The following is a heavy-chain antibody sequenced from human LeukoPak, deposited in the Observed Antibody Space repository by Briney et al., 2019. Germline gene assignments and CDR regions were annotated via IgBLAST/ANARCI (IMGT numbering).Heavy chain of an antibody. Sequence: SVTVACKASGGTLSSYAISWVRHAPGQGLEWMGGIIPIFGTANYAQKFQGRVTITADESTSTAYMELSSLRSEDTAVYYCARPRGAITIFGVAQSYGMDVWGQGTTVTVSS. D-gene: IGHD3-3*01. CDR2: IIPIFGTA. CDR3: ARPRGAITIFGVAQSYGMDV. J-gene: IGHJ6*02. V-gene: IGHV1-69*13. CDR1: GGTLSSYA.